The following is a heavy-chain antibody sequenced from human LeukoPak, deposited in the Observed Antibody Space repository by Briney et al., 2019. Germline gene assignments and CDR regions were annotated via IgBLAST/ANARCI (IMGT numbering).Heavy chain of an antibody. CDR3: ARLTNYCSSTSCYREFDY. J-gene: IGHJ4*02. Sequence: SETLSLTCAVYGGSFSGYYWSWIRQPPVKGLEWIGEINHSGSTNYNPSLKSRVTISVDTSKNQFSLKLSSVTAADTAVYYCARLTNYCSSTSCYREFDYWGQGTLVTVS. V-gene: IGHV4-34*01. CDR2: INHSGST. CDR1: GGSFSGYY. D-gene: IGHD2-2*01.